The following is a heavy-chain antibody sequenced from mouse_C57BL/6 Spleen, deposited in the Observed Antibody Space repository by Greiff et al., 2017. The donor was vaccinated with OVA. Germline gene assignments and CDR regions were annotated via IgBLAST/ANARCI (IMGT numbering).Heavy chain of an antibody. CDR3: ARGWNWLYFYY. D-gene: IGHD4-1*01. Sequence: QVQLQQPGAELVKPGASVKLSCKASGYTFTSYWMQWVQQRPGQGLEWIGEIDPSDSYTNYNQKFKGKATLTVDTSSSTSYMQLSSLTSEDSAVYYCARGWNWLYFYYWGQGTTLTVSS. CDR2: IDPSDSYT. J-gene: IGHJ2*01. V-gene: IGHV1-50*01. CDR1: GYTFTSYW.